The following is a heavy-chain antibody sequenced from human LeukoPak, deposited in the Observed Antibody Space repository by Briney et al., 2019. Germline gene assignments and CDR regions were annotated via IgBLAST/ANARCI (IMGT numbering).Heavy chain of an antibody. CDR1: AGSISIFY. CDR3: ARTPGE. Sequence: PSQSRSPTCPVAAGSISIFYCSWIRQLPGNGMGWIGYIFNIGSTNYNPSLKARVTLSADTSKNQLSLRLSSVAAAAPAVYSCARTPGEWGQGTLVTVSS. V-gene: IGHV4-59*01. D-gene: IGHD2-21*01. J-gene: IGHJ4*02. CDR2: IFNIGST.